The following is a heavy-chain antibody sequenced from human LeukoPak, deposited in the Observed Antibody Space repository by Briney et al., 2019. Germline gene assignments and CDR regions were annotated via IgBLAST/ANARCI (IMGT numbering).Heavy chain of an antibody. V-gene: IGHV1-69*05. J-gene: IGHJ5*02. CDR3: ARLRFHADYYDSSGYYLNWFDP. CDR2: IIPIFGTA. Sequence: SVKVSCKASGGTFSSYAISWVQQAPGQGLEWMGGIIPIFGTANYAQKFQGRVTITTDESTSTAYMGLSSLRSEETAVYYCARLRFHADYYDSSGYYLNWFDPWGQGTLVTVSS. D-gene: IGHD3-22*01. CDR1: GGTFSSYA.